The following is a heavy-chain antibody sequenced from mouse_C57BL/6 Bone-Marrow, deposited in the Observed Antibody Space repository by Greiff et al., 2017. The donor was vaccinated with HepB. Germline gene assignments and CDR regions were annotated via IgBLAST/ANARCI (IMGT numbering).Heavy chain of an antibody. CDR2: ISDGGSYT. CDR1: GFTFSSYA. Sequence: EVQLVESGGGLVKPGGSLKLSCAASGFTFSSYAMSWVRQTPEKRLEWVATISDGGSYTYYPDNVKGRFTISRDNAKNNLYLQMSHLKSEDTAMYYCARERVDYAMDYWGQGTSVTVSS. V-gene: IGHV5-4*01. CDR3: ARERVDYAMDY. J-gene: IGHJ4*01.